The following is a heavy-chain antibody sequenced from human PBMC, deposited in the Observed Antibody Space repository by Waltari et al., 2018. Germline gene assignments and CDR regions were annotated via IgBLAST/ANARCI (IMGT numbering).Heavy chain of an antibody. Sequence: QLQLQESGPGLVKPSETLSLTCTVSGGSISSSSYYWGWIRQPPGKGLEWIGSIYYSGSTYYNPSLKIRFTISVDTSKNQFSLKLSSVTAADTAVYYCARQPGYYGSGSYYVAAFDIWGQGTMVTVSS. J-gene: IGHJ3*02. CDR2: IYYSGST. CDR1: GGSISSSSYY. D-gene: IGHD3-10*01. CDR3: ARQPGYYGSGSYYVAAFDI. V-gene: IGHV4-39*01.